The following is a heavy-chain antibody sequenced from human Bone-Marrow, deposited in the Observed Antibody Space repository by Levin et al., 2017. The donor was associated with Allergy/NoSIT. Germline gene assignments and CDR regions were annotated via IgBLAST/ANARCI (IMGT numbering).Heavy chain of an antibody. CDR1: GFTFSDYY. CDR3: ARGRGGLYDY. D-gene: IGHD3-16*01. J-gene: IGHJ4*02. V-gene: IGHV3-11*05. CDR2: ISTSTSYT. Sequence: SCAASGFTFSDYYMNWIRQAPGKGLEWVSYISTSTSYTNYADSVKGRFTISRDNAKNSLYLQMNSLRAEDTAVYYCARGRGGLYDYWGQGTLVTVSS.